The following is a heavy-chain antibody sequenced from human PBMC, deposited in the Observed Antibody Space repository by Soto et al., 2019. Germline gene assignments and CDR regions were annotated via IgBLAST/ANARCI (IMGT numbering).Heavy chain of an antibody. CDR2: INNYNGNT. D-gene: IGHD4-4*01. Sequence: QVQLVQSGPEVKKPGASVKVSCKASGYTFTTYGLSWVRQAPGQGLEWMGWINNYNGNTAYAQRFQGRFTVTTDTYPSTAYMELTNLRSDDTAVYYCAKDADSRDYSSHLDHWGQGTLVAVSS. CDR1: GYTFTTYG. J-gene: IGHJ4*02. V-gene: IGHV1-18*01. CDR3: AKDADSRDYSSHLDH.